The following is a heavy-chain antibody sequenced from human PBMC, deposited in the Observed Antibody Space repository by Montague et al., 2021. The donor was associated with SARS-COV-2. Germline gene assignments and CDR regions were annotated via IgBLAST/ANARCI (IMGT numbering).Heavy chain of an antibody. D-gene: IGHD6-13*01. V-gene: IGHV4-39*01. J-gene: IGHJ4*02. CDR2: IYYSGST. CDR3: ARAFMAAAGTISFDY. Sequence: SETLSLTCSVSGASIRSYFWGWIRQPPGKGLEWIGCIYYSGSTYYNPSLKSRVTISVDTSKNQFSLKLSSVTAADTAVYYCARAFMAAAGTISFDYWGQGTRVT. CDR1: GASIRSYF.